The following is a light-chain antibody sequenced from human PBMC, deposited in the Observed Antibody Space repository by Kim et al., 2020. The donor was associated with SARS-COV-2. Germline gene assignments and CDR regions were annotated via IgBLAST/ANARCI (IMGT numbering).Light chain of an antibody. CDR3: SSYTSSTTWV. Sequence: QSITISCTGTSSDVGAYNYVSWFQQHPGKAPKVMIYDVTKRPSGVSNRFSGSKSGNTASLTISGLQAEVEADYYCSSYTSSTTWVFGGGTQLTVL. V-gene: IGLV2-14*03. CDR1: SSDVGAYNY. J-gene: IGLJ3*02. CDR2: DVT.